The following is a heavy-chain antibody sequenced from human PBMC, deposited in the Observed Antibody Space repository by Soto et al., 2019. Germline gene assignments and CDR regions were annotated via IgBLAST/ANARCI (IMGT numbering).Heavy chain of an antibody. CDR1: GFIFSNYA. Sequence: EVQLLESGGGFVQPGGSLRLSCAASGFIFSNYAMTWVRQAPGKGLEWVSAITSTGSSTYYADSVKGRFTISRDNSRNTLYLQINSLTAEDTAVYYCAKGAEGHVVSSLDYWGQGTLVTVSS. D-gene: IGHD6-6*01. CDR2: ITSTGSST. J-gene: IGHJ4*02. CDR3: AKGAEGHVVSSLDY. V-gene: IGHV3-23*01.